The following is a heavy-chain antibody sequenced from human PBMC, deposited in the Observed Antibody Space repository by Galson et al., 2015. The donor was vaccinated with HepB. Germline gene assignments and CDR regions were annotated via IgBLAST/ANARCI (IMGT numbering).Heavy chain of an antibody. Sequence: SVKVSCKASGGTFSNYAISWVRQAPGQGLEWMGGIIPIFGTANYARKFQGRVTITADESTGTSYMELSSLRSEDTAVYYCARSWGDLGYGDYEAGSYFDYWGQGTLVTVSS. CDR1: GGTFSNYA. J-gene: IGHJ4*02. CDR2: IIPIFGTA. V-gene: IGHV1-69*13. CDR3: ARSWGDLGYGDYEAGSYFDY. D-gene: IGHD4-17*01.